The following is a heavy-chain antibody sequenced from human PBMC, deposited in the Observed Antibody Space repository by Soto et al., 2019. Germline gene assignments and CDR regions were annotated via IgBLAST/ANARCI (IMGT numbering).Heavy chain of an antibody. Sequence: GGSLRLSCRASGYTFSSYYIIWVRQAPGKGLEWVDNIRQDGGETYYVGSVKGRFTISRDYSPDSMYLHMNSLRAEDTADYYFARGPEYGAHLDNWGQGILVTISS. CDR1: GYTFSSYY. V-gene: IGHV3-7*01. J-gene: IGHJ4*02. D-gene: IGHD1-26*01. CDR2: IRQDGGET. CDR3: ARGPEYGAHLDN.